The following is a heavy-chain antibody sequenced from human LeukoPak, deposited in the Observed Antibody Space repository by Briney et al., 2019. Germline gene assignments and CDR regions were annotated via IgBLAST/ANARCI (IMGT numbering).Heavy chain of an antibody. V-gene: IGHV4-59*01. CDR2: IYYSGST. J-gene: IGHJ4*02. CDR1: GGSISSYY. CDR3: ARGFYCGGDCLNYFDY. Sequence: PSETLSLTCTVSGGSISSYYWSWIRQPPGKGLEWIGYIYYSGSTNYNPSLKSRVTISVDPSKNQFSLKLSSVTAADTAVYYCARGFYCGGDCLNYFDYWGQGTLVTVSS. D-gene: IGHD2-21*02.